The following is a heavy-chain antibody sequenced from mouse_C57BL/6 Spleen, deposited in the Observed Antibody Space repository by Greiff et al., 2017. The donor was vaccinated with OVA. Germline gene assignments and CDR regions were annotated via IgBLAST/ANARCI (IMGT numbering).Heavy chain of an antibody. V-gene: IGHV5-4*01. CDR3: AREMGFVTATGY. Sequence: EVKLVESGGGLVKPGGSLKLSCAASGFTFSSYAMSWVRQTPATRLEWVATISDGGSYTYYPDNVKGRFTISRDNAKNNLYLQMSHLKSEDTAMYYCAREMGFVTATGYWGQGTTLTVSS. J-gene: IGHJ2*01. CDR1: GFTFSSYA. D-gene: IGHD1-2*01. CDR2: ISDGGSYT.